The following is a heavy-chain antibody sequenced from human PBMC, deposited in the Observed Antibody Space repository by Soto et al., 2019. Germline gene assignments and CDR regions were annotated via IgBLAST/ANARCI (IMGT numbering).Heavy chain of an antibody. Sequence: GGSLRLSCAGSGFTFSNYAMSWVRQAPGKGLEWASVVSGSGADTYYADSVKGRFTISRDNSKNTLYLQMNSLRAEDTAIYYCAKYSDSNWSGVYFDYWGQGTLVTVSS. CDR1: GFTFSNYA. CDR2: VSGSGADT. D-gene: IGHD6-13*01. V-gene: IGHV3-23*01. CDR3: AKYSDSNWSGVYFDY. J-gene: IGHJ4*02.